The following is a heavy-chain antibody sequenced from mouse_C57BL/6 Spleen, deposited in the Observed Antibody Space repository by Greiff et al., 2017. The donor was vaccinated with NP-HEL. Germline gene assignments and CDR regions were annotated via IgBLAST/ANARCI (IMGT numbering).Heavy chain of an antibody. V-gene: IGHV1-76*01. CDR1: GYTFTDYY. J-gene: IGHJ2*01. CDR3: ARWGTTRYFDY. Sequence: QVQLQQSGAELVRPGASVKLSCKASGYTFTDYYINWVKQRPGQGLEWIARIYPGSGNTYYNEKFKGKATLTAEKSSSTAYMQLSSLTSEDSAVYFCARWGTTRYFDYWGQGTTLTVSS. CDR2: IYPGSGNT. D-gene: IGHD1-1*01.